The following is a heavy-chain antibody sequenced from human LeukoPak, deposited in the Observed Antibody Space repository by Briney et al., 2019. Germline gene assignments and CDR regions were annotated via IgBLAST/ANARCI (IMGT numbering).Heavy chain of an antibody. V-gene: IGHV4-59*01. CDR1: GGSISSYY. Sequence: SETLSLTCTVSGGSISSYYWSWIRQPPGKGLEWIGYIYYSGSTNYNPSLKSRVTISVDTSKNQFSLKLSSVTAADTAVYYCARARSSTGPCYWGQGTLVTVSS. D-gene: IGHD2-2*01. CDR2: IYYSGST. CDR3: ARARSSTGPCY. J-gene: IGHJ4*02.